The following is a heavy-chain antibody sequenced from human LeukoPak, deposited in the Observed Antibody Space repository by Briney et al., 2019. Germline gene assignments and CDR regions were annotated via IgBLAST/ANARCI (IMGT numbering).Heavy chain of an antibody. CDR3: ASNWNYVRGYGMDV. J-gene: IGHJ6*02. Sequence: PGGSLRLSCAASGFTFSSYWMSWVRQTPGKGLEWVANIKQDGSEKHYVDSVKGRFTISRDNAKNSLYLQMSSLRAEDTAVYYCASNWNYVRGYGMDVWAQGTTVTVSS. CDR1: GFTFSSYW. CDR2: IKQDGSEK. V-gene: IGHV3-7*01. D-gene: IGHD1-7*01.